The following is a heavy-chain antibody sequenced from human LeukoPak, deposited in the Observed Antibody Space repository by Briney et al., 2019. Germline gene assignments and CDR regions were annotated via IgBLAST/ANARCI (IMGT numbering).Heavy chain of an antibody. J-gene: IGHJ3*02. CDR2: MNPRDDT. Sequence: GASVKVSCKASGYTSFSPDINWVRQATGRGREWLGWMNPRDDTGYAQRFQGRVTLTRDRSTNTAYMEISSLTSDDTAVYYCARYVQGVGFDIWGQGTMVTVSA. D-gene: IGHD3-10*02. CDR1: GYTSFSPD. CDR3: ARYVQGVGFDI. V-gene: IGHV1-8*01.